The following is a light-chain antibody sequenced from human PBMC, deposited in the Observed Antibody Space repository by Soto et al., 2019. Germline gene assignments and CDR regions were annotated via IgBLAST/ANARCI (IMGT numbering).Light chain of an antibody. J-gene: IGKJ3*01. V-gene: IGKV3-20*01. Sequence: EIVLTQSPGTLSLSPGERAALSCRASQSVSSTSLAWYQQRPGQAPRLLIYDAFARAAGVPDRFSGSGSGTDFTLTISRLEPEDFAVYYCQHYDTSLFAFGPGTKVDIK. CDR1: QSVSSTS. CDR2: DAF. CDR3: QHYDTSLFA.